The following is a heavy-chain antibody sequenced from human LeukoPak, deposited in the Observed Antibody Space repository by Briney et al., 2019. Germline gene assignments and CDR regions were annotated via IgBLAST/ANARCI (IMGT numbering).Heavy chain of an antibody. CDR3: ARIYGDYDY. CDR1: GWSFSGYY. Sequence: PSETLSLTFAGYGWSFSGYYRSWLRQPPGKGLEWIGEINHSGSTNYNPSLKSRVTISVDTSKNQLSLKLSSVTAADTAVYYCARIYGDYDYWGQGTLVTVSS. V-gene: IGHV4-34*01. CDR2: INHSGST. D-gene: IGHD4-17*01. J-gene: IGHJ4*02.